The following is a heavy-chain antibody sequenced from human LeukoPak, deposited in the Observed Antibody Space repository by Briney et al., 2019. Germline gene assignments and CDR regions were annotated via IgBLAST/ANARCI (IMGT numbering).Heavy chain of an antibody. CDR3: ARERVAGFDY. D-gene: IGHD6-19*01. Sequence: QPGGSLRLPCATSGFTFSSYWMHWVRQAPGKGLVWVSRINSDGASTTYADSVKGRFTISRDNAKNTLYLQMNSLRAEDTAVYYCARERVAGFDYWGQGTLVTVSS. CDR2: INSDGAST. V-gene: IGHV3-74*01. CDR1: GFTFSSYW. J-gene: IGHJ4*02.